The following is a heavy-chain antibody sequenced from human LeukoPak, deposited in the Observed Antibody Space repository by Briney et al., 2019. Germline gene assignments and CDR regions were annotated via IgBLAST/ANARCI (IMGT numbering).Heavy chain of an antibody. Sequence: SETLSLICAVYGGSFSGYYWSWIRQPPGKGLEWIGEINHSGSTNYNPSLKSRVTISVDTSKNQFALKLSSATTADTAVYYCARRKYSSSSAARSRFDPWGQGPLVTVSS. J-gene: IGHJ5*02. CDR3: ARRKYSSSSAARSRFDP. CDR1: GGSFSGYY. D-gene: IGHD6-13*01. V-gene: IGHV4-34*01. CDR2: INHSGST.